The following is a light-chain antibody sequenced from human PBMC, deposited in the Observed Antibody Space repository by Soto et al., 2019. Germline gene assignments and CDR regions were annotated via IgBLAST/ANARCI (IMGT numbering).Light chain of an antibody. J-gene: IGLJ1*01. V-gene: IGLV1-40*01. CDR3: QSYDRSLSGV. Sequence: QSVLTQPPSVSGAPGQRITISCTGSCSNIGADFDVYWYQQLPGAAPKLLIYGNTIRPSGVPDRFSGSKSGTSASLAITGLQAEDEADYYCQSYDRSLSGVFGTGTKVTVL. CDR2: GNT. CDR1: CSNIGADFD.